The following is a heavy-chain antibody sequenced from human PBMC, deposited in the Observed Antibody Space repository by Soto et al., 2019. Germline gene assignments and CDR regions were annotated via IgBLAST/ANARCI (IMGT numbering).Heavy chain of an antibody. J-gene: IGHJ4*02. CDR2: INHSGST. V-gene: IGHV4-34*01. CDR1: GGSFSGYY. CDR3: ARGHGDY. Sequence: SETLSLTCAVYGGSFSGYYWSWIRQPPGKGLEWIGEINHSGSTNYNPSLKSRVTISVDTSKNQFSLKLSSVTAADTAVYYCARGHGDYWGQGTLVTVSS.